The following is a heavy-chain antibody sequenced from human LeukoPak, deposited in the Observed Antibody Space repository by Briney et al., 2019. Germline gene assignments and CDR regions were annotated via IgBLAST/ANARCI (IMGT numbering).Heavy chain of an antibody. CDR3: ATPKEYSSSSNSRPEWELLPFDY. CDR1: GGTFSSYA. CDR2: IIPIFGTA. Sequence: GSSVKVSCKASGGTFSSYAISWVRQAPGQGLEWMGGIIPIFGTANYAQKFQGRVTITTDESTSTAYMELSSLRSEDTAVYYCATPKEYSSSSNSRPEWELLPFDYWGQGTLVTVSS. J-gene: IGHJ4*02. V-gene: IGHV1-69*05. D-gene: IGHD6-6*01.